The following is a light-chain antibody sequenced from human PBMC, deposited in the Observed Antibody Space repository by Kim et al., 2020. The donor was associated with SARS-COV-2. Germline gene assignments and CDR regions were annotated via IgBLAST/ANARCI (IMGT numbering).Light chain of an antibody. V-gene: IGLV3-1*01. CDR2: QDT. Sequence: SYELTQPPSVSVSPGQTASITCSGDKLGDKYACWYQQKPGQSPVLVIYQDTKRPSGIPERFSGSHSGNTATLTISEPQAMDEADYYCQAWHSSTVVFGGG. CDR1: KLGDKY. J-gene: IGLJ2*01. CDR3: QAWHSSTVV.